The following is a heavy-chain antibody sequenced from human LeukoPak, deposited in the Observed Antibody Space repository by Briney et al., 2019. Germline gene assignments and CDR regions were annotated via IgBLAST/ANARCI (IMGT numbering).Heavy chain of an antibody. Sequence: ASVKVSCKASGGTFSSYAISWVRQAPGQGLEWMGWISAYNGNTNYAQKLQGRVTMTTDTSTSTAYMELRSLRSDDTAVYYCARGIPLQQGRYYFDYWGQGTLVTVSS. CDR3: ARGIPLQQGRYYFDY. D-gene: IGHD7-27*01. CDR2: ISAYNGNT. CDR1: GGTFSSYA. J-gene: IGHJ4*02. V-gene: IGHV1-18*01.